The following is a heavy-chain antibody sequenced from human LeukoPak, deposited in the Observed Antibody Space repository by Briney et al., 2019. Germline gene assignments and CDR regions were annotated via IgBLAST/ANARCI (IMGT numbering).Heavy chain of an antibody. CDR2: IYPGDSDT. D-gene: IGHD6-6*01. V-gene: IGHV5-51*01. CDR3: ARRSSGFDP. Sequence: GESLKIYCNGSGYSLTSYWIGWVRPMPRKGLEWMGIIYPGDSDTRYSPSFQGQVTTSADKSISTAYLQWSSLKASDTAMYYCARRSSGFDPWGQGTLVTVSS. CDR1: GYSLTSYW. J-gene: IGHJ5*02.